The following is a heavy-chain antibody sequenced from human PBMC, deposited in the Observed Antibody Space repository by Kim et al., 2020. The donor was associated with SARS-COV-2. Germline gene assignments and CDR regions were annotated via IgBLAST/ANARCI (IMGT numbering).Heavy chain of an antibody. CDR3: ARDFDSSDAFDI. V-gene: IGHV4-31*02. J-gene: IGHJ3*02. D-gene: IGHD2-15*01. Sequence: YYNPSLKSRVTISVDTSKNQFSLKLSSVTAADTAMYYCARDFDSSDAFDIWGQGTMVTVSS.